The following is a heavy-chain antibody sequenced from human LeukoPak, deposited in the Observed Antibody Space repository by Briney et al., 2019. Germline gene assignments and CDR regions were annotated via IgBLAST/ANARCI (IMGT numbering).Heavy chain of an antibody. V-gene: IGHV4-38-2*01. CDR3: ARHVYGRHQLQAYHFDY. CDR2: MYNSGST. J-gene: IGHJ4*02. CDR1: GYSISNGHY. D-gene: IGHD2-2*01. Sequence: AETLSLTCDVSGYSISNGHYWGWIRQSPGKGLEWIASMYNSGSTYFKSSLKSRVTISLDTPKNQFSLTLNSVTAADTAVYYCARHVYGRHQLQAYHFDYWGQGILVTVSS.